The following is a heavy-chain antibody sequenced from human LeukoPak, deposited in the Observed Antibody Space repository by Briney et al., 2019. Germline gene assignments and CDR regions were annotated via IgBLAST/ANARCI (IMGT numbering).Heavy chain of an antibody. D-gene: IGHD2-2*01. CDR1: GGSISSSNW. Sequence: SETPSLTCAVSGGSISSSNWWSWVRQPPGKGLEWIGEIYHSGSTNYNPSLKSRVTISVDTSKNQFSLKLSSVTAADTAVYYCARIRYQLLSLADYWGQGTLVTVSS. V-gene: IGHV4-4*02. J-gene: IGHJ4*02. CDR3: ARIRYQLLSLADY. CDR2: IYHSGST.